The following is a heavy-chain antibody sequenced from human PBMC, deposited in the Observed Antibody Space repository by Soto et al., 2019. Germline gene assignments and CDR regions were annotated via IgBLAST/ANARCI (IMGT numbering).Heavy chain of an antibody. J-gene: IGHJ3*02. D-gene: IGHD3-16*02. V-gene: IGHV1-18*01. Sequence: ASVKVSCKASGYTFTSYGISWVRQAPGQGLEWMGWISAYNGNTNYAQKLQCRVTMTTDTSTSTAYMELRSLRSDDTAVYYCARDSLDDYDYIWGSYRMINHDHAFDIWGQGTMVTVSS. CDR3: ARDSLDDYDYIWGSYRMINHDHAFDI. CDR2: ISAYNGNT. CDR1: GYTFTSYG.